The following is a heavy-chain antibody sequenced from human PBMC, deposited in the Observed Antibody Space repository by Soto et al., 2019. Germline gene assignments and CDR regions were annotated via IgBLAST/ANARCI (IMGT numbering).Heavy chain of an antibody. D-gene: IGHD2-15*01. V-gene: IGHV3-66*01. CDR1: GFTVSSKY. CDR3: VRDDVLWDGGSCYGVRVDD. Sequence: EVQLVESGGGLVQPGGSLRLSCAASGFTVSSKYMSWVRQAPGKGLEWVSLIQSGGSTYYADSAEGRFTITSDSSENTLHLKMDRLRAEDTAVDNCVRDDVLWDGGSCYGVRVDDWGKGTTVTVSS. J-gene: IGHJ6*04. CDR2: IQSGGST.